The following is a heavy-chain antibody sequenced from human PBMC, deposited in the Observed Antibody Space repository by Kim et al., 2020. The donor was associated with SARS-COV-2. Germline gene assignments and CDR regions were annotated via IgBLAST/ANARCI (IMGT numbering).Heavy chain of an antibody. Sequence: SETLSLTCVVSGASISSSSCWSWVRQPPGKGLEWIGEVDHSGTTSYNVSLKSRVTISVDKSKNQFSLRLNSVSAADTAVYYCARGVSSAWTLRAWFDPWGLGTLVTVSP. CDR2: VDHSGTT. CDR3: ARGVSSAWTLRAWFDP. J-gene: IGHJ5*02. D-gene: IGHD3-22*01. CDR1: GASISSSSC. V-gene: IGHV4-4*02.